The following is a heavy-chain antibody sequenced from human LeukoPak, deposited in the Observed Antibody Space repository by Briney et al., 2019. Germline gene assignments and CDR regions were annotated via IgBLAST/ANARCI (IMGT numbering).Heavy chain of an antibody. CDR2: LYSGGST. V-gene: IGHV3-53*01. CDR1: RFTPSRNY. CDR3: ARSNVIYGIIFDY. J-gene: IGHJ4*02. Sequence: GSLRHSRAASRFTPSRNYMSAGCQAPGKGLEWVSVLYSGGSTYYADSVKGRFTISRDNAKNTLYLQMNILIPDVTAVAYCARSNVIYGIIFDYWGQGTLVTVSS. D-gene: IGHD2/OR15-2a*01.